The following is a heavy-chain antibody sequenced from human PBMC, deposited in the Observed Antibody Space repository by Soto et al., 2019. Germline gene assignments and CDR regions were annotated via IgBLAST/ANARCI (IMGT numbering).Heavy chain of an antibody. D-gene: IGHD3-3*01. V-gene: IGHV4-39*01. CDR1: GGSISSSSYY. Sequence: SETLSLTCTVSGGSISSSSYYWGWSRQPPGKGLDWIGSIYYSGSTYYNPSLKSRGTISVDTSKNQVSLKLSSVTAADTAVHYCARHYPYSDFWSGIIGALSYFDYWGQRTLVTVS. CDR2: IYYSGST. J-gene: IGHJ4*02. CDR3: ARHYPYSDFWSGIIGALSYFDY.